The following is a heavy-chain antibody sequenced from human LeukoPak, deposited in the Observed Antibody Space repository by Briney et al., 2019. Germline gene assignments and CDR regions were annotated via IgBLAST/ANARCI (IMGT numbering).Heavy chain of an antibody. V-gene: IGHV4-59*01. D-gene: IGHD2-15*01. J-gene: IGHJ4*02. CDR2: IYYSGST. Sequence: PSETLSLTCTVSGGSISSYYWSWIRQPPGKGLEWIGYIYYSGSTNYNPSLKSRVTISVDTSKNRFSLKLSSVTAADTAVYYCAGKKNCSGGSCYPDYWGQGTLVTVSS. CDR3: AGKKNCSGGSCYPDY. CDR1: GGSISSYY.